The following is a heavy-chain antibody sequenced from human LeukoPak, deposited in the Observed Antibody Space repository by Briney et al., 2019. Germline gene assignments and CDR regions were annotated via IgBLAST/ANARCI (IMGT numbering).Heavy chain of an antibody. Sequence: SETLSLTCTVSGGSISSYYWSWIRQPPGKGLEWIGYIYYSRSTNYNPSLKSRVTISVDTSKNQFSLKLSSVTAADTAVYYCARDSRDSSGWYEMGYYFDYWGQGTLVTVSS. CDR1: GGSISSYY. CDR3: ARDSRDSSGWYEMGYYFDY. D-gene: IGHD6-19*01. CDR2: IYYSRST. V-gene: IGHV4-59*01. J-gene: IGHJ4*02.